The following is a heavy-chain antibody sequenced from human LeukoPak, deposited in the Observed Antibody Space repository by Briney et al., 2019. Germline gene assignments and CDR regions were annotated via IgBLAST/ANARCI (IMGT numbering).Heavy chain of an antibody. CDR3: AKGIVPAAISNSDY. Sequence: GGSLRLSCSASGFTFSSYAMSWVRQAPGKGLEWVSGISGSGGSTYYADSVKGRFPISRDNSKNTLYLQMNSLRAEDTAVYYCAKGIVPAAISNSDYWGQGTLVTVSS. D-gene: IGHD2-2*01. CDR1: GFTFSSYA. V-gene: IGHV3-23*01. J-gene: IGHJ4*02. CDR2: ISGSGGST.